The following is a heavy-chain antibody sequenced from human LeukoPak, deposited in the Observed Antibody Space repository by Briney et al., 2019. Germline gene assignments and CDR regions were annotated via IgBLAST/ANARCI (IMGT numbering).Heavy chain of an antibody. CDR2: INSNGGST. D-gene: IGHD2-21*02. V-gene: IGHV3-64*01. Sequence: GGSLRLSCAASGFTFSSYAMHWVRQAPGKGLEYVSAINSNGGSTYYANSVKGRFTISRDNSKNTLYLQMGSLRAEDMAVYYCARERGDWDAFDIWGQGTMVTVSS. J-gene: IGHJ3*02. CDR3: ARERGDWDAFDI. CDR1: GFTFSSYA.